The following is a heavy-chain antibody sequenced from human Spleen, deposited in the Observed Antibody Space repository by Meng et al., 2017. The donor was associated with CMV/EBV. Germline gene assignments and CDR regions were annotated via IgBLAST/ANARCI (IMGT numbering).Heavy chain of an antibody. V-gene: IGHV3-23*01. D-gene: IGHD3-10*01. CDR2: TSGSGGNM. CDR1: GFSFSIYA. Sequence: GESLKISCAASGFSFSIYAMSWVRQAPGKGLEWVSGTSGSGGNMLYADSVKGRFTISRDNSKNTLYLQMNSLRSDDTAVYYCAKMKLLARNFFDPWGQGTLVTVSS. J-gene: IGHJ5*02. CDR3: AKMKLLARNFFDP.